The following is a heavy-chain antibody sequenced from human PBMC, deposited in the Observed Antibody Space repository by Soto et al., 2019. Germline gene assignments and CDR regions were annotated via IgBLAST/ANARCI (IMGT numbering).Heavy chain of an antibody. CDR3: ARGWYYDILPGYWFDP. J-gene: IGHJ5*02. V-gene: IGHV4-61*01. Sequence: PSETLSLTCTVSGGSVSSGSYYWSWIRQPPGKGLEWIGYIYYSGSTNYNPSLKSRVTISVDTSKNQFSLKLSSVTAADTAVYYCARGWYYDILPGYWFDPWGQGTLVTVSS. CDR1: GGSVSSGSYY. D-gene: IGHD3-9*01. CDR2: IYYSGST.